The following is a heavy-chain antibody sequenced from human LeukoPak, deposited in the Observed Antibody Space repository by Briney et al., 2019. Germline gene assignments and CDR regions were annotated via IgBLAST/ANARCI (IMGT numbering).Heavy chain of an antibody. V-gene: IGHV1-18*01. CDR2: ISAYNGNT. CDR3: AREVGYYDSRTHFDY. D-gene: IGHD3-22*01. Sequence: GASVKVSCKASGYTFTSYGISWVRQAPGQGLEWMGWISAYNGNTNYAQKLQGRVTMTTDTSTSTAYVELRSLRSDDTAVYYCAREVGYYDSRTHFDYWGQGTLVTVSS. J-gene: IGHJ4*02. CDR1: GYTFTSYG.